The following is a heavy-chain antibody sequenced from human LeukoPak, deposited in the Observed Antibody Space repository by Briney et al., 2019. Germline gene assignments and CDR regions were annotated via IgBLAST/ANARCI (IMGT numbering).Heavy chain of an antibody. CDR1: GFTFSSYA. CDR3: ARGGYYDILTGYYDY. CDR2: ISSNGGST. D-gene: IGHD3-9*01. Sequence: GGSLRLSCAASGFTFSSYAMHWVRQAPGKGLEYVSAISSNGGSTYYANSVKGRFTISKDNSKNTLYLQMGSLRADDMAVYYCARGGYYDILTGYYDYWGQGTLVTVSS. V-gene: IGHV3-64*01. J-gene: IGHJ4*02.